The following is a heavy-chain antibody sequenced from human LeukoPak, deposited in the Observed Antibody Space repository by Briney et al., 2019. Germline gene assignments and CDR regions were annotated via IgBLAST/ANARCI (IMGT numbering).Heavy chain of an antibody. Sequence: GGSLRLSCAVSGFTFTSYWMSWVRQAPGKGLEWVANINEDGSYKFHADSVKGRLTISRDNSKNSLYLQMSSLRADDTAVYYCARDATRGGDNDYWGQGTRVIVSS. J-gene: IGHJ4*02. V-gene: IGHV3-7*01. D-gene: IGHD2-21*02. CDR3: ARDATRGGDNDY. CDR1: GFTFTSYW. CDR2: INEDGSYK.